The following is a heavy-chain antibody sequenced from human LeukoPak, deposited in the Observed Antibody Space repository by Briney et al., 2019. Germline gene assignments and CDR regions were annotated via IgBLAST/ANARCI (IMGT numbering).Heavy chain of an antibody. CDR1: GFTFSSYG. V-gene: IGHV3-33*01. CDR3: ARDFNSNYTDGGYYYYYYMDV. CDR2: IWYDGSNK. D-gene: IGHD4-11*01. J-gene: IGHJ6*03. Sequence: GGSLRLSCGASGFTFSSYGMHWVRQAPGKGLEWVAVIWYDGSNKYYADSVKGRFTISRDNSKNTLYLQMNSLRAEDTAVYYCARDFNSNYTDGGYYYYYYMDVWGKGTTVTVSS.